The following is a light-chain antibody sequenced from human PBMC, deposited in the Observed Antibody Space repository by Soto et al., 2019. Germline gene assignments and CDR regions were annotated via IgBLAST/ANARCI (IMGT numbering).Light chain of an antibody. CDR1: SSDVGGYNY. CDR2: DVS. J-gene: IGLJ1*01. V-gene: IGLV2-14*03. Sequence: QSALTQPASVSGSPGQSITISCTGTSSDVGGYNYVSWYQQHPGKAPKLMIYDVSDRPSGVSNRFSGSKSGNTASLTISGLQAEDEADYYCSSYTTNSPYVFGTGTQLTVL. CDR3: SSYTTNSPYV.